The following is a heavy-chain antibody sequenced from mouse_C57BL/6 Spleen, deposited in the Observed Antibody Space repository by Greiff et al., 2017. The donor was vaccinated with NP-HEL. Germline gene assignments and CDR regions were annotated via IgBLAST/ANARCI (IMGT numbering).Heavy chain of an antibody. CDR1: GFSLTSYG. Sequence: VKLMESGPGLVQPSQCLSITCPVSGFSLTSYGVHWVRQSPGKGLEWLGVIWSGGCTDYNAAFISRLSLSKDNSKSQVFFKMNSLQADDTAIYYCARKRDYDGFYYAMDYWGQGTSVTVSS. CDR2: IWSGGCT. V-gene: IGHV2-2*01. D-gene: IGHD2-4*01. J-gene: IGHJ4*01. CDR3: ARKRDYDGFYYAMDY.